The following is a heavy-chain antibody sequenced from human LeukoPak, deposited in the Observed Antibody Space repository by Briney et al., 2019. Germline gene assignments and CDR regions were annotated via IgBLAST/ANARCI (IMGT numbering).Heavy chain of an antibody. Sequence: ASVKVSCKASGYTFTSYGISWVRQAPGQGLEWMGWISAYNGNTNYAQKLQGRVTMTTDTSTSTAYMELRSLRSDDTAVYYCARDRRGYYDTPDAFDIWGQGTMVTVSS. D-gene: IGHD3-22*01. V-gene: IGHV1-18*01. CDR2: ISAYNGNT. CDR1: GYTFTSYG. J-gene: IGHJ3*02. CDR3: ARDRRGYYDTPDAFDI.